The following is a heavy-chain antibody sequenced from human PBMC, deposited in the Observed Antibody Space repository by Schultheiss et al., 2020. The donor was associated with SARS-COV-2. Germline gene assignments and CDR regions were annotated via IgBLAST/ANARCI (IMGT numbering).Heavy chain of an antibody. Sequence: ASVKVSCKASGGTFSSYDINWVRQATGQGLEWMGWMNPNSGNTGYAQKFQGRVTMTRNTSISTAYMELSSLRSEDTAVYYCARGDIVVVPAADSRYGMDVWGQGTTVTVSS. CDR2: MNPNSGNT. CDR3: ARGDIVVVPAADSRYGMDV. J-gene: IGHJ6*02. V-gene: IGHV1-8*02. D-gene: IGHD2-2*01. CDR1: GGTFSSYD.